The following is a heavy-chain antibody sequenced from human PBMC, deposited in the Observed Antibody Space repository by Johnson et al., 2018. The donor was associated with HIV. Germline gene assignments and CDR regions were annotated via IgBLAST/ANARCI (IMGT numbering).Heavy chain of an antibody. CDR1: GFTFSDYY. V-gene: IGHV3-11*04. J-gene: IGHJ3*02. CDR2: IRTDGSST. D-gene: IGHD3-10*01. Sequence: QVQLVESGGGLVTPGGSVKLSCQGSGFTFSDYYMTWIRQAPGKGLEWVSYIRTDGSSTYYADSVKGRFTISRDNSKNKPYLQMNSLRAEDTALYYCAKSPQASIVRESGPYGAFDIWGQGTLVTVSS. CDR3: AKSPQASIVRESGPYGAFDI.